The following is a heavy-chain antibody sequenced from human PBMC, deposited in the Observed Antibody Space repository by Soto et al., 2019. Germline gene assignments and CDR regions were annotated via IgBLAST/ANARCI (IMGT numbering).Heavy chain of an antibody. CDR3: ASSSHYDSGGYYSYFDY. CDR2: IYYSGST. CDR1: GGSISSYY. Sequence: PSETLSLTCTVSGGSISSYYWSWIRQPPGKGLEWIGYIYYSGSTNYNPSLKSRVTISVDTSKNQFSLKLSSVTAADTAVYYCASSSHYDSGGYYSYFDYWGQGTLVTVSS. V-gene: IGHV4-59*01. D-gene: IGHD3-22*01. J-gene: IGHJ4*02.